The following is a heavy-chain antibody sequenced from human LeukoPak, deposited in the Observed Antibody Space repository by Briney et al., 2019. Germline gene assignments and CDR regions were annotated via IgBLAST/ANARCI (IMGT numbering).Heavy chain of an antibody. Sequence: SETLSLTCTVSHGSIRSFYWSWIRQSAGKGLEWIGLIYVDGSAKYNPSFKSRVTMSVDTSKSHFSLKLNSVTAADTAIYYCARDLWVGELKPFWYFDLWGRGTLVTVSS. CDR3: ARDLWVGELKPFWYFDL. CDR1: HGSIRSFY. CDR2: IYVDGSA. D-gene: IGHD3-10*01. J-gene: IGHJ2*01. V-gene: IGHV4-4*07.